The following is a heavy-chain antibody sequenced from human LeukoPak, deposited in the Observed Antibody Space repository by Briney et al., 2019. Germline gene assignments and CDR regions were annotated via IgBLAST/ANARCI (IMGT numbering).Heavy chain of an antibody. J-gene: IGHJ6*03. Sequence: GASVKVSCKASGGTFSSYAISWVRQAPGQGLEWMGRIIPILGIANYAQKFQGRVTITADKSTSTAYMELSSLRSEDTAVYYCASSKPAAISLYYYYHYMDVWGKGTTVTVSS. CDR3: ASSKPAAISLYYYYHYMDV. V-gene: IGHV1-69*04. CDR1: GGTFSSYA. CDR2: IIPILGIA. D-gene: IGHD2-2*02.